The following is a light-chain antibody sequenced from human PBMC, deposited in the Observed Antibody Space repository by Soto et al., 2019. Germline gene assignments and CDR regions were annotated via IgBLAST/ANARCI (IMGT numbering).Light chain of an antibody. CDR1: QSISSW. CDR2: DAS. J-gene: IGKJ5*01. V-gene: IGKV1-5*01. Sequence: DIQMTQSPSTLSASVGDRVTITCRASQSISSWLVWYQQKPGKAPKLLIYDASSLERGVPSRFSGSESGTEFTLTISSLQPDDFATYYCQQYNSSLITFGQGTRLEIK. CDR3: QQYNSSLIT.